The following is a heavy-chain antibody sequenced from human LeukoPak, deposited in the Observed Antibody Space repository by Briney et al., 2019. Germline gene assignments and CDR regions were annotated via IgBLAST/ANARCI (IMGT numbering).Heavy chain of an antibody. V-gene: IGHV5-51*01. CDR2: IYPGDSDT. CDR1: GYSFTSYW. D-gene: IGHD3-10*01. CDR3: ARRLTVRGVYNWFDP. Sequence: GESLKISCKGSGYSFTSYWIGWVRRMPGKGLEWMGIIYPGDSDTRYSPSFQGQVTISADKSISTAYLQWSSLKASDTAMYYCARRLTVRGVYNWFDPWGQGTLVTVSS. J-gene: IGHJ5*02.